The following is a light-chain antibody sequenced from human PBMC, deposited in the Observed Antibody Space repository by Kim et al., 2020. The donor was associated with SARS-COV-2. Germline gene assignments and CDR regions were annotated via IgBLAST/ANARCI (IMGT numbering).Light chain of an antibody. CDR3: QQYNSYPLT. Sequence: AIQLTQSPSSLSASVGDRVTIACRASQGISSSLAWYQQKPGKAPKLLIYDASSLETGVPSRFSGSGSGTDFTLAISSLQPEDIATYYCQQYNSYPLTFGGGTKVDIK. CDR2: DAS. J-gene: IGKJ4*01. V-gene: IGKV1-13*02. CDR1: QGISSS.